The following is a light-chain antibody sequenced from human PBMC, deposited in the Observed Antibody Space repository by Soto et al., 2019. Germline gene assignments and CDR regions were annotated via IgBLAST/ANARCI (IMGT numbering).Light chain of an antibody. CDR1: QDISDD. CDR3: LQNHNYPRT. CDR2: GAS. V-gene: IGKV1-6*01. J-gene: IGKJ1*01. Sequence: AIQMTQSPSSLSASGGDRVTITCRASQDISDDVGWYQQTPGKAPKLLISGASRLQSGVPSRFSGSGSGAAFTLTITSLRPEDSATYYCLQNHNYPRTFGQGTKVEI.